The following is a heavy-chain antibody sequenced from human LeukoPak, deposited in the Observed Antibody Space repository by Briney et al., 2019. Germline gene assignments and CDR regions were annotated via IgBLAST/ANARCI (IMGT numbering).Heavy chain of an antibody. V-gene: IGHV3-23*01. Sequence: PGGSLRLSCAASGFTFSSYAMSWVRQAPGKGLEWVSAISGSGGSTYYADSVKGRFTISRDNAKNTLYLQMNSLRAEDTAVYYCAKTRYGDYDYYFDYWGQGTLVTVSS. J-gene: IGHJ4*02. D-gene: IGHD4-17*01. CDR1: GFTFSSYA. CDR3: AKTRYGDYDYYFDY. CDR2: ISGSGGST.